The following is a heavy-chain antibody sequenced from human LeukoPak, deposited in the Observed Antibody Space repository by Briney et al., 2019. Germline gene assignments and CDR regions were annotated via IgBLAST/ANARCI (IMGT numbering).Heavy chain of an antibody. Sequence: SETLSLTCTVSGGSIRSDYWSWIRQPPGKGLEWIGYIYHTGSTNYNPSLKSRVTLSVDTSKNQFSLKLSSVTAADTAVYYCARGFISPRTLDSWGQGTLVTVSS. CDR1: GGSIRSDY. D-gene: IGHD2/OR15-2a*01. CDR3: ARGFISPRTLDS. V-gene: IGHV4-59*01. CDR2: IYHTGST. J-gene: IGHJ4*02.